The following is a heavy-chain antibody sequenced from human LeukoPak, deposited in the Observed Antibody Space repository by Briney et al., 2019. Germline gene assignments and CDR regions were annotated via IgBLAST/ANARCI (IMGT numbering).Heavy chain of an antibody. CDR2: TSAYNGNT. J-gene: IGHJ5*02. V-gene: IGHV1-18*04. D-gene: IGHD2-2*01. CDR3: ARGYCSSTSCYPGDWFDP. CDR1: GYTFTIYG. Sequence: ASVKVSCKASGYTFTIYGFIWVRQAPGQGLEWMGWTSAYNGNTNYAQKLQGRVTMTTDTSTSTAYMELRGLRSDDTAVYYCARGYCSSTSCYPGDWFDPWGQGTLVIVSS.